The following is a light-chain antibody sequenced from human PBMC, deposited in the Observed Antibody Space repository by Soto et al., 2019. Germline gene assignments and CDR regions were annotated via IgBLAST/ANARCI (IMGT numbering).Light chain of an antibody. Sequence: IVMTQSPATRSVSAGERATLSWRASQSVSRNLAWYQQKHGQAPRLLIYEASTRATGIPARFSGSGSGTEGTITISSLQKDDGAAYYCQHYNSYSEAFGQGTKVDIK. CDR1: QSVSRN. V-gene: IGKV3D-15*01. CDR2: EAS. J-gene: IGKJ1*01. CDR3: QHYNSYSEA.